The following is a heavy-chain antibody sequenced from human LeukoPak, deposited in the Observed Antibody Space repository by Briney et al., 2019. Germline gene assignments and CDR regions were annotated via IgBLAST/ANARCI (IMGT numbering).Heavy chain of an antibody. CDR1: GYTFTSYG. CDR3: ARYVLRFLEWLADYGMDV. J-gene: IGHJ6*02. D-gene: IGHD3-3*01. V-gene: IGHV1-18*01. CDR2: ISASNGNT. Sequence: GASVKVSCKASGYTFTSYGISWVRQAPGQGLEWMGWISASNGNTNYAQKLQGRVTMTTDTSTSTAYMELKSLRSDDTAVYYCARYVLRFLEWLADYGMDVWGQGTTVTVSS.